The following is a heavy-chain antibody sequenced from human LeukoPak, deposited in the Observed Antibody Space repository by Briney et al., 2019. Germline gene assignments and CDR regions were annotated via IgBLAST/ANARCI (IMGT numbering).Heavy chain of an antibody. Sequence: GGSLRLSCAASGFTFSSYSMNWVRQAPGKGLEWVSSISSSSSYIYYADSVKGRFTISRDNAQNSLYLQMNRLRAEDTALYYCARDRIRALGDSSGYYLGSFDYWGQGTLVTVPS. CDR3: ARDRIRALGDSSGYYLGSFDY. J-gene: IGHJ4*02. D-gene: IGHD3-22*01. CDR2: ISSSSSYI. V-gene: IGHV3-21*04. CDR1: GFTFSSYS.